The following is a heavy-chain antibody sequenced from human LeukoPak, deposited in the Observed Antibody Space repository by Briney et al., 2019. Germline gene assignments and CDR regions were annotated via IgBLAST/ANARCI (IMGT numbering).Heavy chain of an antibody. V-gene: IGHV4-61*02. CDR1: GGSISSGSYC. D-gene: IGHD3-10*01. Sequence: PSETLSLTCTVSGGSISSGSYCWSWIRQPAGKGLEWIGRIYTSGSTNYNPSLKSRVTISVDTSKNQFSLKLSSVTAADTAVYYCARGITMVRGVIMPPFIDPWGQGTLVTVSS. J-gene: IGHJ5*02. CDR3: ARGITMVRGVIMPPFIDP. CDR2: IYTSGST.